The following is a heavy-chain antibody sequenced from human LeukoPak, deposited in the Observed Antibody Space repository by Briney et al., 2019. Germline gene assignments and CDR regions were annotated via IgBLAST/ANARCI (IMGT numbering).Heavy chain of an antibody. V-gene: IGHV1-69*05. Sequence: GASVKVSCKASGGTFSSYAISWVRQAPGQGLEWMGGIIPIFGTANYAQKFQGRVTITTDESTSTAYMELSSLRSEDTAVYYCARWNFDTAMVNWFDPWGQGTLVTVSS. CDR1: GGTFSSYA. CDR3: ARWNFDTAMVNWFDP. D-gene: IGHD5-18*01. J-gene: IGHJ5*02. CDR2: IIPIFGTA.